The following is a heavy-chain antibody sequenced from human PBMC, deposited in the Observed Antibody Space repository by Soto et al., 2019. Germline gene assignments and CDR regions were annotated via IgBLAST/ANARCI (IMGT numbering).Heavy chain of an antibody. V-gene: IGHV3-15*01. CDR2: IKSKTDGGTT. Sequence: GIRSIPCVASGFTLSNARMSWVRQAQGKGLEWVGRIKSKTDGGTTDYAAPVKGRFTISRDDSKNTLYLQMNSLKTEDTAVSYCTTYSSSWSPFDHWGQGTLATVSS. CDR1: GFTLSNAR. J-gene: IGHJ4*02. D-gene: IGHD6-13*01. CDR3: TTYSSSWSPFDH.